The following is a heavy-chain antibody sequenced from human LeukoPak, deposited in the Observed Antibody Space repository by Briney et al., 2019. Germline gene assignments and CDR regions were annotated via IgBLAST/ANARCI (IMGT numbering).Heavy chain of an antibody. D-gene: IGHD4-17*01. CDR1: GGTFSSYA. CDR2: IIPIFGTA. J-gene: IGHJ4*02. CDR3: ARGPDYGDYSPFDY. V-gene: IGHV1-69*13. Sequence: SVKVSCKASGGTFSSYAISWVRQAPGQGLEWMGGIIPIFGTANYAQKFQGRVTITADESTSTAYMELSGLRSEDTAVYYCARGPDYGDYSPFDYWGQGTLVTVSS.